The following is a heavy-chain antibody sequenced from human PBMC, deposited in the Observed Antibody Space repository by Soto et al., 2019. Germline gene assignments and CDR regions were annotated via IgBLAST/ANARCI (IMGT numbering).Heavy chain of an antibody. J-gene: IGHJ6*02. CDR1: GGSISSSNW. V-gene: IGHV4-4*02. Sequence: QVQLQESGPGLVKPSGTLSLTCAVSGGSISSSNWWSWVRQPPGKGLEWIGEIYHSGSTNYNPSLKSRVNITVDKSKNQFSLKLSSVTAADTAVYYCARGGGYCSGGSCYSVLYYYYGMDVWGQGTTVTVSS. CDR3: ARGGGYCSGGSCYSVLYYYYGMDV. D-gene: IGHD2-15*01. CDR2: IYHSGST.